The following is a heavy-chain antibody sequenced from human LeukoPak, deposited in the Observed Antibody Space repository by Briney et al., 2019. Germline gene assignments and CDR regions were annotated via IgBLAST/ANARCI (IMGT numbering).Heavy chain of an antibody. CDR3: ARDAFYCSSTSCYGTRLYYCDY. J-gene: IGHJ4*02. D-gene: IGHD2-2*01. V-gene: IGHV4-34*01. CDR1: GGSFSGYY. CDR2: INHSGST. Sequence: SETLSLTCAVYGGSFSGYYWSWIRQPPGRGLEWIGEINHSGSTNYNPSHKSRVTISVDTSKNQFSLKLSSATAADTAVYYCARDAFYCSSTSCYGTRLYYCDYWGQGTLVTVSS.